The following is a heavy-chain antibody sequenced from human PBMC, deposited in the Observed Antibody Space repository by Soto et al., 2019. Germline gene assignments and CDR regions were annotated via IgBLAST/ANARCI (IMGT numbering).Heavy chain of an antibody. V-gene: IGHV4-31*03. CDR2: IYYSGST. CDR3: ARYNIVVVVAAMGRDDNWFDP. D-gene: IGHD2-15*01. Sequence: PSETLSLTCTVSGGSISSGGYYWSWIRQHPGKGLEWIGYIYYSGSTYYNPSLKSRVTISVDTSKNQFSLKLSSVTAADTAVYYCARYNIVVVVAAMGRDDNWFDPWGQGTLVTVSS. CDR1: GGSISSGGYY. J-gene: IGHJ5*02.